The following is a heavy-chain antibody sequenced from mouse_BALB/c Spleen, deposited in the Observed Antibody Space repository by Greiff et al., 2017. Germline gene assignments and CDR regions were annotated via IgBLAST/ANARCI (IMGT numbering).Heavy chain of an antibody. V-gene: IGHV3-6*02. CDR2: ISYDGSN. CDR1: GYSITSGYY. D-gene: IGHD4-1*01. Sequence: VQLKESGPGLVKPSQSLSLTCSVTGYSITSGYYWNWIRQFPGNKLEWMGYISYDGSNNYNPSLKNRISITRDTSKNQFFLKLNSVTTEDTATYYCARDNWEAWFAYWGQGTLVTVSA. CDR3: ARDNWEAWFAY. J-gene: IGHJ3*01.